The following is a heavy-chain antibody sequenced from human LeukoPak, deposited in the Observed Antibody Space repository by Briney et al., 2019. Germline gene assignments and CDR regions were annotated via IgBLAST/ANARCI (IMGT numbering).Heavy chain of an antibody. CDR2: INHSGST. D-gene: IGHD1-26*01. J-gene: IGHJ4*02. CDR3: ARRLTGGSYSTPGRRFDY. CDR1: GGSFSGYY. V-gene: IGHV4-34*01. Sequence: PSETLSLTCAVYGGSFSGYYWSWIRQPPGKGLEWIGEINHSGSTNYNPALKSRVTISVDTSKNQFSLKLSSVTAADTAVYYCARRLTGGSYSTPGRRFDYWGQGTLVTVSS.